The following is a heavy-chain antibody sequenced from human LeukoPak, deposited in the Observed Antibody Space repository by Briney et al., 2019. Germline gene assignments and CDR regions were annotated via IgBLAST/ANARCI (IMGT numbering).Heavy chain of an antibody. J-gene: IGHJ4*02. CDR1: GFTFSDYY. CDR2: ISSSSGYT. V-gene: IGHV3-11*06. D-gene: IGHD3-10*01. CDR3: ARQEGKRGYFFC. Sequence: GGSLRLSCAASGFTFSDYYMSWIRQAQENGLEWVSYISSSSGYTNYADSVKGRFTISRDNAKNSLYLQMNSLRAEDTAVYYCARQEGKRGYFFCWGQGTLVTVSS.